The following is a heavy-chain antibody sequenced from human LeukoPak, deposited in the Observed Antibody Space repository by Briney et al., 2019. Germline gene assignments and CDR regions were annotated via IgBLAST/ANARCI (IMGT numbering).Heavy chain of an antibody. V-gene: IGHV3-21*01. CDR1: GFTFSSYT. J-gene: IGHJ3*01. D-gene: IGHD5-24*01. Sequence: GGSLRLSCAASGFTFSSYTMNWVRQAPGKGLEWVSFISTSSSYIYYADSVKGRFTISRDNAKNSLFLQMNSLRAEDTAVYYCARDRGMATRLHDAFDFWGQGTMVTVSS. CDR2: ISTSSSYI. CDR3: ARDRGMATRLHDAFDF.